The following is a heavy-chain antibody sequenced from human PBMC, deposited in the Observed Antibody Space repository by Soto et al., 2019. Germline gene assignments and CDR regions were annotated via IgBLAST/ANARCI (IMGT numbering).Heavy chain of an antibody. CDR2: INAGNGNT. Sequence: QVQLVQSGAEVKKPGASVKVSCKASGYTFTSYAMHWVRQAPGQRLEWMGWINAGNGNTKYSQQFQGRVTITRDTSASTAYMELSSLRSEDTAVYYCASSSSWYGEYYYYGMDVWGQGTTVTVSS. J-gene: IGHJ6*02. V-gene: IGHV1-3*01. CDR3: ASSSSWYGEYYYYGMDV. D-gene: IGHD6-13*01. CDR1: GYTFTSYA.